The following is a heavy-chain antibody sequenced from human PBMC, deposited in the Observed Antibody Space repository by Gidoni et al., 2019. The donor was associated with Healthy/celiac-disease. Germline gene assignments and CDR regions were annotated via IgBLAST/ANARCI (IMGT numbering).Heavy chain of an antibody. V-gene: IGHV1-46*01. D-gene: IGHD6-19*01. CDR2: SNPRGGST. CDR1: GYTFPSSY. CDR3: ARGPKTQIAVAGTSFCFDY. Sequence: QVQLVQSGAEVKKPGASVQVSCTASGYTFPSSYRHWVRQAPGQGLEWMGISNPRGGSTSYAQKFQGRVTMTRDTSTSTVYMELSSLRSEDTAVHYCARGPKTQIAVAGTSFCFDYWGQGTLVTVSS. J-gene: IGHJ4*02.